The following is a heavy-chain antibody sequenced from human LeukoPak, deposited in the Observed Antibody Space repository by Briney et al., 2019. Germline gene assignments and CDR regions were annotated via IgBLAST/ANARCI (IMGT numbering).Heavy chain of an antibody. CDR1: GGSFSGYY. CDR2: INHSGST. V-gene: IGHV4-34*01. Sequence: PSETLSLTCAVYGGSFSGYYWSWIRQPPGKGLEWIGEINHSGSTNYNPSLKSRVTISVDTSKNQFSLKLSSVTAADTAVYYCARGGITIFGVVRYYGMDVWGQGTTVIVSS. CDR3: ARGGITIFGVVRYYGMDV. D-gene: IGHD3-3*01. J-gene: IGHJ6*02.